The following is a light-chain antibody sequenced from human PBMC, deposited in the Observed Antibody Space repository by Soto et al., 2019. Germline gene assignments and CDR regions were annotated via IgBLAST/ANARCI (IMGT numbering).Light chain of an antibody. Sequence: EIVITHTPHTLSLSPEEGATLSSTASQSVSRYLAWYQQKPGQAPRLLIYGASTRATGIPARFSGSGSGTDFALTISSLESEDFAVYYCQHYGYSRGTFGRGTKVDIK. J-gene: IGKJ1*01. CDR2: GAS. CDR1: QSVSRY. V-gene: IGKV3-15*01. CDR3: QHYGYSRGT.